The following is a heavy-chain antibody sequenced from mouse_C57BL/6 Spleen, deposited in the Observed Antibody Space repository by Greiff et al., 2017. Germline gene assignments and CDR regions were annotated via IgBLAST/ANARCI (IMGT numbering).Heavy chain of an antibody. CDR1: GYTFTSYW. Sequence: QVQLKESGAELVRPGSSVKLSCKASGYTFTSYWMDWVKQRPGQGLEWIGNIYPSDSETHYNQKFKDKATLTVDKSSSTAYMQLSSLTSEDSAVYYCARYGTRVDYWGQGTTLTVSS. J-gene: IGHJ2*01. CDR2: IYPSDSET. D-gene: IGHD1-1*02. CDR3: ARYGTRVDY. V-gene: IGHV1-61*01.